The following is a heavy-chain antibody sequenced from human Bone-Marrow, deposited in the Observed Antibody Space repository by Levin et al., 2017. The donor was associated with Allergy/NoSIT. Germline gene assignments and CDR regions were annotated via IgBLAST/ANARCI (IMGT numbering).Heavy chain of an antibody. CDR3: ARERVGGTAFNWFDP. D-gene: IGHD2-15*01. J-gene: IGHJ5*02. Sequence: SQTLSLTCAISGDSVFSDSAAWTWIRQSPSRGLEWLGRTYYRSKWYNDYAESVKSRILISPETSQNQFSLQLDSVTADDSGIYYCARERVGGTAFNWFDPWGQGTLVTVSS. V-gene: IGHV6-1*01. CDR2: TYYRSKWYN. CDR1: GDSVFSDSAA.